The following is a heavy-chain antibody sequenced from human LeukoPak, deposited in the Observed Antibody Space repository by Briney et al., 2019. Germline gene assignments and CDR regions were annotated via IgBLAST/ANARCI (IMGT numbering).Heavy chain of an antibody. CDR2: SSTVTGNI. D-gene: IGHD1-1*01. Sequence: QAGGSLRLSCAASGFAFFSTSIHWVRQAPGKGLEWLSYSSTVTGNIYYAESVKGRFTISRDNAKSSLNLQMSSLRAEDTAVYFCATTGNFYDMDVWGKGTTVTVSS. CDR3: ATTGNFYDMDV. V-gene: IGHV3-48*04. J-gene: IGHJ6*03. CDR1: GFAFFSTS.